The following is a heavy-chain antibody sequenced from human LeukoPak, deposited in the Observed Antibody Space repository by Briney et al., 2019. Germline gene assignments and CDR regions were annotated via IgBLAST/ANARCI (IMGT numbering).Heavy chain of an antibody. V-gene: IGHV3-21*04. CDR3: ARAPLWFGDLDAFDI. J-gene: IGHJ3*02. Sequence: PGGSLRLFCAASRFTFSTYSMNWVRQAPGKGLEWVSSIDSTSTYIYYADSVKGRFTISRDNAKNSLYLQMDSLRAEDTVVCYCARAPLWFGDLDAFDIWGQGTMVTVSS. CDR2: IDSTSTYI. CDR1: RFTFSTYS. D-gene: IGHD3-10*01.